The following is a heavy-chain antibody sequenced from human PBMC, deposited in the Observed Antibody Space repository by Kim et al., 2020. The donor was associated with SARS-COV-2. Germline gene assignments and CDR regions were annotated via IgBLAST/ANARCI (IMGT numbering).Heavy chain of an antibody. CDR3: ARIQYSGSYSPWFDP. V-gene: IGHV1-8*01. Sequence: QKFKGRVTMTRNTSISTAYMELSSLRSEDTAVYYCARIQYSGSYSPWFDPWGQGTLVTVSS. J-gene: IGHJ5*02. D-gene: IGHD1-26*01.